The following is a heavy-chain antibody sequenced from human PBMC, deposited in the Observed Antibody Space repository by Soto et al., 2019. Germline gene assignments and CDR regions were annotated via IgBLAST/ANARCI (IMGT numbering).Heavy chain of an antibody. CDR1: GYTFTSYY. J-gene: IGHJ4*02. CDR3: AREALSDCSGGSCYSNY. D-gene: IGHD2-15*01. CDR2: INPSGGST. V-gene: IGHV1-46*01. Sequence: QVQLVQSGAEVKKPGASVKVSCKASGYTFTSYYMHWVRQAPGQGLEWMGIINPSGGSTSYAQKFQGRVTMNRETAKSTVYMGLSSLRSEDTAVYYCAREALSDCSGGSCYSNYWGQGTLVTVSS.